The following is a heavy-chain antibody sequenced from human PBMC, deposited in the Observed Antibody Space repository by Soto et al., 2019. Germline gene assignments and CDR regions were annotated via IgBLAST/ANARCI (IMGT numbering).Heavy chain of an antibody. V-gene: IGHV4-30-4*01. D-gene: IGHD3-3*01. Sequence: QVQLQESGPGLVKPSQTLSLTCTVSGGSISSGDYYWSWIRQPPGKGLEWIGYIYYSGNTYYTPSLKSRVTISLDTSKNQFSLNLSSVTAADTAVYHCATVFRFLEWPATGPNWFDPWGQGALVTVSS. CDR3: ATVFRFLEWPATGPNWFDP. CDR2: IYYSGNT. CDR1: GGSISSGDYY. J-gene: IGHJ5*02.